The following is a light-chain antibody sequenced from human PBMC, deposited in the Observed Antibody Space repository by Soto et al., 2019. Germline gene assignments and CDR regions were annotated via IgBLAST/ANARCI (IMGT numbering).Light chain of an antibody. Sequence: QSALTQPASVSGSPGQSITISCTGTSSDVGNYNLVSWYQQHPGKAPKLMIYEVSKRPSGVSNRFSGSKSGNTASLTISGLQAEDEPDYYCCSYAGSSTRYVFGTGTKLTVL. CDR2: EVS. CDR1: SSDVGNYNL. J-gene: IGLJ1*01. CDR3: CSYAGSSTRYV. V-gene: IGLV2-23*02.